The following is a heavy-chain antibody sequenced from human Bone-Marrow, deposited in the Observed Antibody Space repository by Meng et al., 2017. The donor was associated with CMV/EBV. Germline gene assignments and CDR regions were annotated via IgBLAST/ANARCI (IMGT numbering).Heavy chain of an antibody. CDR1: GFTFSDYY. D-gene: IGHD4-11*01. CDR3: ARLRTTVTGYFAY. J-gene: IGHJ4*02. V-gene: IGHV4-59*01. CDR2: IYYSGST. Sequence: ESLKISCAASGFTFSDYYMSWIRQAPGKGLEWIGYIYYSGSTNYNPSLKSRVTISVDTSKNQFSLKLSSVTAADTAVYYCARLRTTVTGYFAYWGQGTRVTGSS.